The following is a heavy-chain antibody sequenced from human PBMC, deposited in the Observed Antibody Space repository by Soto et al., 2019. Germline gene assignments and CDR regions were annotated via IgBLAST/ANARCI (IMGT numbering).Heavy chain of an antibody. J-gene: IGHJ4*02. CDR3: ARDDGALGNQLRFDY. V-gene: IGHV1-69*04. CDR1: GGTFSSYT. CDR2: IIPILGIA. D-gene: IGHD1-1*01. Sequence: GASVKVSCKASGGTFSSYTISWVRQAPGQGLEWMGRIIPILGIANYAQKFQGRVTITANKSTSTAYMELSSLRSEDTAVYYCARDDGALGNQLRFDYWGQGTLVTVSS.